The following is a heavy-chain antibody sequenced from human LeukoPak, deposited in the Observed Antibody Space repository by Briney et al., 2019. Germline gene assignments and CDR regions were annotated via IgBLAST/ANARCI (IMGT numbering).Heavy chain of an antibody. J-gene: IGHJ3*02. CDR3: ARAQYDAFDI. CDR2: ISAYNGNT. Sequence: ASVKVSCKASGYTFTSYGISWVRQAPGQGLEWMGWISAYNGNTNYAQKFQGRVTITRNTSISTAYMELSSLRSEDTAVYYCARAQYDAFDIWGQGTMVTVSS. V-gene: IGHV1-18*01. CDR1: GYTFTSYG. D-gene: IGHD4-11*01.